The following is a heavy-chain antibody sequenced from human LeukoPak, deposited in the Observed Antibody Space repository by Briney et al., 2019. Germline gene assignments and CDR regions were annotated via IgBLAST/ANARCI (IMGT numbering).Heavy chain of an antibody. CDR2: INPNSGGT. CDR3: ARGRGSLRDTLDF. V-gene: IGHV1-2*02. J-gene: IGHJ3*01. Sequence: ASVTVSCKASGYTFTGYYMHWVRQAPGQGLEWMGWINPNSGGTNYAQNFQGRVTMTRDTSISTAYMELSSLGSDDTAVYYCARGRGSLRDTLDFWGQGTMVTVSS. CDR1: GYTFTGYY. D-gene: IGHD1-26*01.